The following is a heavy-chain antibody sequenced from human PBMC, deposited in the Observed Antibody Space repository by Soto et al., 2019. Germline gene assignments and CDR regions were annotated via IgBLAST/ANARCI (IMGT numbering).Heavy chain of an antibody. CDR2: ISAYNGNT. CDR1: GYTFTSYG. CDR3: ARGYYYDSSGPASPWFDP. J-gene: IGHJ5*02. V-gene: IGHV1-18*01. D-gene: IGHD3-22*01. Sequence: ASVKVSCKASGYTFTSYGISWVLQAPGEGLEWMGWISAYNGNTNYAQKLQGRVTMTTDTSTSTAYMELRSLRSDDTAVYYCARGYYYDSSGPASPWFDPWGQGTLVTVSS.